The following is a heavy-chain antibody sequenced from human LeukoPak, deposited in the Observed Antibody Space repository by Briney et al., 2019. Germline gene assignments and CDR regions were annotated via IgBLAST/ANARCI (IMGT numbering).Heavy chain of an antibody. CDR3: ASQYSSGWQV. J-gene: IGHJ4*02. V-gene: IGHV3-7*02. CDR1: GFTFSNYW. CDR2: IKQDGSEK. Sequence: GGSLRLSCAASGFTFSNYWMSWVRQAPGKGLEWVANIKQDGSEKYNVDSVKGRFTISRDNAKNSLYLQMNSLRAEDTAVYYCASQYSSGWQVRGQGTLVTVSS. D-gene: IGHD6-19*01.